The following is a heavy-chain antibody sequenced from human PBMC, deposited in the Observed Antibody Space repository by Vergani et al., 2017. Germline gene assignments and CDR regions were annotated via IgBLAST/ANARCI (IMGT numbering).Heavy chain of an antibody. CDR2: IIPILGIA. V-gene: IGHV1-69*04. J-gene: IGHJ3*02. Sequence: QVQLVQSGSEVKKPGSSVKVSCKASGGTFSSYTIRWVRQAPGQGLEWMGRIIPILGIANYAQKFQGRVTITADKSTSTAYMGLSSLRSEDTAVYYCARVVVVVGAFDIWGQGTMVTVSS. CDR1: GGTFSSYT. CDR3: ARVVVVVGAFDI. D-gene: IGHD2-21*01.